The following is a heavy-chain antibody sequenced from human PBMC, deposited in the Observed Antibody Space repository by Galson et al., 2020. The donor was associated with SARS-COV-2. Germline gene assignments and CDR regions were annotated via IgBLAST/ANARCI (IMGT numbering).Heavy chain of an antibody. CDR3: RQYNMSSHSDD. CDR2: INDSGST. CDR1: GGSSSAYY. D-gene: IGHD1-20*01. V-gene: IGHV4-34*01. J-gene: IGHJ4*02. Sequence: SETLSLTCDVYGGSSSAYYWYWIRQSPVKGLEWIADINDSGSTKYNPSLESRATISVDSSKRQFSLKLTSVTAADTAVYYCRQYNMSSHSDDWGPGTLVTVSS.